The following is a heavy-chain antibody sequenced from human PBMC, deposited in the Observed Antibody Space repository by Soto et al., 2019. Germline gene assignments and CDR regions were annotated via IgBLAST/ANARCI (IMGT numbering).Heavy chain of an antibody. Sequence: SETLSLTCTVSGGSISSGGYYWSWIRQHPGKGLEWIGYIYYSGSTYYNPSLKSRVTISVDTSKNQFSLKLSSVTAADTAVYYCARQYYYDSSGYYSFLGFDYWGQGTLVTVSS. D-gene: IGHD3-22*01. V-gene: IGHV4-31*03. CDR3: ARQYYYDSSGYYSFLGFDY. J-gene: IGHJ4*02. CDR2: IYYSGST. CDR1: GGSISSGGYY.